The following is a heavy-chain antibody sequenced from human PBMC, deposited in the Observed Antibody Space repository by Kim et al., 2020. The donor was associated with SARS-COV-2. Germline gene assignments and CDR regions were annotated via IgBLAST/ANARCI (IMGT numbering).Heavy chain of an antibody. V-gene: IGHV1-69*01. CDR3: ARDGFDI. J-gene: IGHJ3*02. CDR2: IFGTA. Sequence: IFGTANYAQKFQGRVTITADESTSTAYMELSSLRSEDTAVYYCARDGFDIWGQGTMVTVSS.